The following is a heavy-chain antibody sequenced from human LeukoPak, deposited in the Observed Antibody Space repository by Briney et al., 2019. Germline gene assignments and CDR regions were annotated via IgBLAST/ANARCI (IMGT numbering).Heavy chain of an antibody. V-gene: IGHV3-30*04. J-gene: IGHJ4*02. D-gene: IGHD6-13*01. CDR1: GFTFGSYA. CDR2: ISYDRSNK. Sequence: PGRSLRLSCAASGFTFGSYAMHWVRQAPGKGLEWVAVISYDRSNKYYADSVKGRFTISRDNSKNTLYLQMNSLRAEDTAVYYCARSAAAAGTPSWYYFDYWGQGTLVTVSS. CDR3: ARSAAAAGTPSWYYFDY.